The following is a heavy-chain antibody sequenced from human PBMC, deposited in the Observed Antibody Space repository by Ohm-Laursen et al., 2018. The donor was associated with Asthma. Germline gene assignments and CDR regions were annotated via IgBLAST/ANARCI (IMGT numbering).Heavy chain of an antibody. CDR1: GYTFTSYA. J-gene: IGHJ4*02. V-gene: IGHV7-4-1*02. Sequence: SVKVSCKASGYTFTSYAMNWVRQAPGQGLEWMGWINTNTGNPTYAQGFTGRFVFSLDTSVSTAYLQISSLKAEDTAVYYCARDVSGDTTAAGDYWGQGTMVTVSS. D-gene: IGHD6-13*01. CDR3: ARDVSGDTTAAGDY. CDR2: INTNTGNP.